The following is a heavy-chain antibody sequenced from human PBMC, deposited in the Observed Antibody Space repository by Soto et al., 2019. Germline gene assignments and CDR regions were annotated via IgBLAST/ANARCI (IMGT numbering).Heavy chain of an antibody. CDR2: IYYSGST. Sequence: PSETLSLTCTVSGGSISSGGYYWSWIRQDPGKGLEWIGYIYYSGSTYYNPSLKSRVTISVDTSKNQFSLKLSSVTAADTAVYYCARDYDPGRGYSYGLPYSSGWYKAVGAFDIWGQGTMVTVSS. D-gene: IGHD6-19*01. CDR1: GGSISSGGYY. V-gene: IGHV4-31*03. J-gene: IGHJ3*02. CDR3: ARDYDPGRGYSYGLPYSSGWYKAVGAFDI.